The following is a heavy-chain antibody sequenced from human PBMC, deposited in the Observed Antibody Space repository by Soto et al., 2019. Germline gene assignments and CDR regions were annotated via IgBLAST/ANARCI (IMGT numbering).Heavy chain of an antibody. V-gene: IGHV4-39*01. CDR1: GGSISSSSYY. Sequence: SETLSLTCTVSGGSISSSSYYWGWIRQSPGKGLEWIGSIYYSGSTYYNPSLKSRVTISVDTSKNQFSLKLSSVTAADTAVYYCARQRYSSSWYLHYYYGMDVWGQGTTVTVSS. CDR3: ARQRYSSSWYLHYYYGMDV. J-gene: IGHJ6*02. D-gene: IGHD6-13*01. CDR2: IYYSGST.